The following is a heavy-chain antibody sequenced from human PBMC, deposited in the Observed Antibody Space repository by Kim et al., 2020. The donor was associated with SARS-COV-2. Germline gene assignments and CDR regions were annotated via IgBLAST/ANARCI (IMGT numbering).Heavy chain of an antibody. CDR3: VRDMNPTVYDY. CDR2: VNAANDQT. D-gene: IGHD4-4*01. Sequence: ASVKVSCKASGYTFKTYPIHWLRQAPGQTLEWMGWVNAANDQTKYSQKFQGRNTISRDTSANTAYMELRSLTTKDTAFYYCVRDMNPTVYDYWGQGTLVTVSS. CDR1: GYTFKTYP. J-gene: IGHJ4*02. V-gene: IGHV1-3*01.